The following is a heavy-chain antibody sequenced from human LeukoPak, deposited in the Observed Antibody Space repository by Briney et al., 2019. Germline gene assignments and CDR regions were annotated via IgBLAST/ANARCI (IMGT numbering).Heavy chain of an antibody. D-gene: IGHD2/OR15-2a*01. CDR2: IYPEDSDA. V-gene: IGHV5-51*01. J-gene: IGHJ4*01. CDR1: GHNFNTYW. CDR3: ARRGSSSSHFDS. Sequence: GESLKISCQGSGHNFNTYWIGWVRQMPGKGLEWMGIIYPEDSDARYSPSFQGHVTISAGKSISTAYLQWSTLKASDTATYYCARRGSSSSHFDSWGRGTQVIVSS.